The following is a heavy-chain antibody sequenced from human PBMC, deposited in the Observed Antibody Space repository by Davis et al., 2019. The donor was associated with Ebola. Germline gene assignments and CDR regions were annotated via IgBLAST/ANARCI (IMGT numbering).Heavy chain of an antibody. Sequence: ASVKVSCKASGYTFTSYYMHWVRQAPGQGLEWMGIINPSGGSTSYAQKFQGRVTMTRDTSTSTVYMELSSLRSEDTAVYYCARELNYDFWSGLTMDVWGQGTTVTVSS. CDR3: ARELNYDFWSGLTMDV. J-gene: IGHJ6*02. CDR1: GYTFTSYY. CDR2: INPSGGST. D-gene: IGHD3-3*01. V-gene: IGHV1-46*01.